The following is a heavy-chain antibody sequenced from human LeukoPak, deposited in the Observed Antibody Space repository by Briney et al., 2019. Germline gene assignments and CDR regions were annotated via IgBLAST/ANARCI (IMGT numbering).Heavy chain of an antibody. CDR3: ARSSRGAAAGFDY. Sequence: SETLSLTCTVSSGPISTSNYYWGWVRQPPGKGVEWIGYIYYSGSTNYNPSLKSRVIISVDTSKNQFSLRLTSVTAADTAVYYCARSSRGAAAGFDYWGQGTLVTVSS. J-gene: IGHJ4*02. CDR2: IYYSGST. D-gene: IGHD6-13*01. V-gene: IGHV4-61*05. CDR1: SGPISTSNYY.